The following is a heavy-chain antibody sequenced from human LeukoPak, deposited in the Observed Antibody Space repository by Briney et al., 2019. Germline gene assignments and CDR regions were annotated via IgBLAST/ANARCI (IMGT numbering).Heavy chain of an antibody. CDR3: AKDLLAVAGPGAFQH. CDR2: ISYDGSNK. J-gene: IGHJ1*01. CDR1: GFTFSSYG. V-gene: IGHV3-30*18. D-gene: IGHD6-19*01. Sequence: GGSLRLYCAASGFTFSSYGMHWVRQAPGKGLEWVAVISYDGSNKYYADSVKGRFTISRDNSKNTLYLQMNSLRAEDTAVYYCAKDLLAVAGPGAFQHWGQGTLVTVSS.